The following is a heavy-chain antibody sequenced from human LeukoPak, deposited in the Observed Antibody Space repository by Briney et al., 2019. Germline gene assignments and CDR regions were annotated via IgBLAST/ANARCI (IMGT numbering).Heavy chain of an antibody. Sequence: PSETLSLTCTVSGGPISNYYWSWIRQPAGKGLEWIGRIFITGSTNYNPSLKSRVTMSIATSKNQFSLRLSSVTTADTAVYYCARAPPVLAHFDIWGQGTMVTVSS. CDR3: ARAPPVLAHFDI. D-gene: IGHD3-3*01. J-gene: IGHJ3*02. CDR2: IFITGST. CDR1: GGPISNYY. V-gene: IGHV4-4*07.